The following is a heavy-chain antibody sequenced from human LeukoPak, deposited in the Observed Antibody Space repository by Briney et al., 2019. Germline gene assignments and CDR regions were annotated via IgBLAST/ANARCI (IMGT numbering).Heavy chain of an antibody. J-gene: IGHJ4*02. CDR2: IKTST. Sequence: GGSLRLSCAGSGFTFSTFWMHWVRQAPGKGLEWVSRIKTSTTYADSVKGRFTISRDNANNTLYLQMNSLRPEDTAVYYCARGGYFNNWGQGTLVTVSS. V-gene: IGHV3-74*03. CDR1: GFTFSTFW. CDR3: ARGGYFNN.